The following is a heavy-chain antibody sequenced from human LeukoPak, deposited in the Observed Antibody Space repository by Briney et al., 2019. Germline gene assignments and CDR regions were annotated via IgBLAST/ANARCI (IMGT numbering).Heavy chain of an antibody. CDR3: AGGHSSSWYWFDP. CDR2: ISGSGGST. CDR1: GFTFSSYA. Sequence: GGSLRLSCAASGFTFSSYAMSRVRQAPGKGLEFVSVISGSGGSTYYADSVKGRFTISRDNSKNTLYLQMNSLRAEDTAVYYCAGGHSSSWYWFDPWGQGTLVTVSS. V-gene: IGHV3-23*01. D-gene: IGHD6-13*01. J-gene: IGHJ5*02.